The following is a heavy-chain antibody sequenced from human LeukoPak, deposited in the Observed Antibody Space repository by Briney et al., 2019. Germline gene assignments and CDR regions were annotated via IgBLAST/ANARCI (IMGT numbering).Heavy chain of an antibody. CDR1: GGSISSYY. J-gene: IGHJ6*04. D-gene: IGHD2-2*01. CDR3: ARVSVVVPAAMLGDYYGMDV. CDR2: IYYSGST. V-gene: IGHV4-59*01. Sequence: SETLSLTCTVSGGSISSYYWSWIRQPPGKGLEWIGYIYYSGSTNYNPSLKSRVTISVDTSKNQFSLKLSSVTAADTAVYYCARVSVVVPAAMLGDYYGMDVWGKGTTVTVSP.